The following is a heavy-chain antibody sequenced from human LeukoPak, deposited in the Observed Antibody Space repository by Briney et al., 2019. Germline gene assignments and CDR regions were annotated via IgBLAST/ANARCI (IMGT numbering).Heavy chain of an antibody. D-gene: IGHD6-19*01. Sequence: GGSLRLSCAASGFXFSSYAMSWVRQAPGKGLEWVSGISGSGGSTYYADSVKGRFTISRDNSKNTLYLQMNSLRAEDTAVYYCAKWYSSGWYFVAWDYWGQGTLVTVSS. CDR3: AKWYSSGWYFVAWDY. V-gene: IGHV3-23*01. CDR1: GFXFSSYA. CDR2: ISGSGGST. J-gene: IGHJ4*02.